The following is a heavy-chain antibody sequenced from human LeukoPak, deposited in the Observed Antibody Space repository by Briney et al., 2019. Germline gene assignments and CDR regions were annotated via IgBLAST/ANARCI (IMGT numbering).Heavy chain of an antibody. J-gene: IGHJ3*02. Sequence: SGPALVNPPQPLTLTCTFSGFSLSTSGMCVSWIRQPQVKALEWLARIDWDDDKYYSTSLKTRLTISKDTTKNQVVLTMTNMDPVDTATYYCARMIVGATHGAFDIWGQGTMVTVSS. D-gene: IGHD1-26*01. CDR1: GFSLSTSGMC. CDR2: IDWDDDK. CDR3: ARMIVGATHGAFDI. V-gene: IGHV2-70*11.